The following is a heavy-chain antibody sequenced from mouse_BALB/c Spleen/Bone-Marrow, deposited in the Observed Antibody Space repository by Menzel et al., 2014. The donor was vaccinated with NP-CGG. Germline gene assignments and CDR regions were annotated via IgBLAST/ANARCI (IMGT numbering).Heavy chain of an antibody. CDR2: IDPANGNT. J-gene: IGHJ3*01. V-gene: IGHV14-3*02. Sequence: VQLQQSRAELVKPGASVKLSCTASGFNIKDTYMHWVKRRPEQGLEWIGRIDPANGNTKYDPKFQGKATITADASFNTAYLQLSSLTSEDTAVYYCARGGYGGFAYWGQGTLVTVSA. D-gene: IGHD2-2*01. CDR1: GFNIKDTY. CDR3: ARGGYGGFAY.